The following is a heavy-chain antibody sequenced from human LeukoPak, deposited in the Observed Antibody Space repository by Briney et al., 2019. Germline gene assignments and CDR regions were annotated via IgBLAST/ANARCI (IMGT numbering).Heavy chain of an antibody. CDR2: IHTSGSS. J-gene: IGHJ4*02. Sequence: TPSETLSLTCTVSGGSISRANYYWTWIRQPAGKGLEWIGRIHTSGSSNYNPSLKSRVTISIDTSKNQFSLKLTSVAAADTAVYYCARDLSPTSGYYYPFWDYWGQGILVTVSS. CDR1: GGSISRANYY. CDR3: ARDLSPTSGYYYPFWDY. D-gene: IGHD3-22*01. V-gene: IGHV4-61*02.